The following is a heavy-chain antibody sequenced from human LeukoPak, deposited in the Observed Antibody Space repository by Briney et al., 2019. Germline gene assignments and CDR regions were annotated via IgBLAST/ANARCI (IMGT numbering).Heavy chain of an antibody. CDR3: ARGVFWSAIGYYMDV. Sequence: SETLSLTCTVSGGSISSYYWSWIRQPPGKGLEWIGYIYYSGSTNYNPSLKSRVTISVDTSKNQFSLKLSSVTAADTAVYYCARGVFWSAIGYYMDVWGKGTTVTVS. CDR2: IYYSGST. V-gene: IGHV4-59*01. D-gene: IGHD3-3*01. J-gene: IGHJ6*03. CDR1: GGSISSYY.